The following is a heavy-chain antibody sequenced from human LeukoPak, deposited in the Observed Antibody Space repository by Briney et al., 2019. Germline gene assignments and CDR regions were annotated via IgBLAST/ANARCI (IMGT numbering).Heavy chain of an antibody. CDR1: GGSISSYY. Sequence: PSETLSLTCTVSGGSISSYYWSWIRQPPGKGLEWIGYIYYSGSTNYNPSLKSRVTISVDTSKNQFSLKLSSVTAADTAVYYCARGGYSYYWWFDPWGQGTLVTVSS. D-gene: IGHD5-18*01. CDR3: ARGGYSYYWWFDP. CDR2: IYYSGST. V-gene: IGHV4-59*08. J-gene: IGHJ5*02.